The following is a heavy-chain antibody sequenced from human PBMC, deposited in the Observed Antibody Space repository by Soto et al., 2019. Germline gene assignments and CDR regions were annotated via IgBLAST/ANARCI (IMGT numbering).Heavy chain of an antibody. CDR2: MHHSGST. Sequence: SETLSLTCAVYGGSFSGYYWGWIRQPPGKGLEWIGEMHHSGSTKYNPSLKSRVTISVDTSKNQLSLRLSSVTAADTAVYYCARVDRGYSSSWFDNWGQGALVTVSS. V-gene: IGHV4-34*01. CDR1: GGSFSGYY. CDR3: ARVDRGYSSSWFDN. D-gene: IGHD6-13*01. J-gene: IGHJ4*02.